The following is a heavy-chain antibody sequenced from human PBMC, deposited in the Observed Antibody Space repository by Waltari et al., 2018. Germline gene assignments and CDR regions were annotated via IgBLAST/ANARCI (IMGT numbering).Heavy chain of an antibody. CDR1: GFTFGTFW. CDR2: IKEDGSAT. V-gene: IGHV3-7*01. CDR3: SRDSSGNDY. Sequence: EVQMVESGGGLVQPGGSLTISCEASGFTFGTFWMSWFRQAPGKGLEGVANIKEDGSATYYIDSVRGRFTISRDNAKNSLYLQMGSLRGDDTAMYYCSRDSSGNDYWGQGTLVTVS. D-gene: IGHD1-26*01. J-gene: IGHJ4*02.